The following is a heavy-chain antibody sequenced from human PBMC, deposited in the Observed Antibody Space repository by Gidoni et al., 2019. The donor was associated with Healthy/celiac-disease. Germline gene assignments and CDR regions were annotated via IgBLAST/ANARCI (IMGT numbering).Heavy chain of an antibody. CDR2: IYPGDSDT. CDR3: ASSYSSSSGPGVPDAFDI. D-gene: IGHD6-6*01. V-gene: IGHV5-51*01. Sequence: EVQLVQSGAEVKKPGESLQTSCKGSGYSFTSFWNGWVRQMPGKGLEWMGIIYPGDSDTRYSPSFQGQVTISADKSISTAYLQWSSLKASDTAMYYCASSYSSSSGPGVPDAFDIWGQGTMVTVSS. CDR1: GYSFTSFW. J-gene: IGHJ3*02.